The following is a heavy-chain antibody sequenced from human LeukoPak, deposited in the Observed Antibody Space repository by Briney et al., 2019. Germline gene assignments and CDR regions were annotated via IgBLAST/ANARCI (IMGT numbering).Heavy chain of an antibody. CDR2: ISGSGGST. V-gene: IGHV3-23*01. Sequence: GGSLRLSCAASGFTFSSHAMSWVRHAPGKGLEWVSAISGSGGSTYYADSVKGRFTISRDNSKNTLYLQMNSLRAEDTAVYYCAKALWFGELFIDYWGQGTLVTVSS. J-gene: IGHJ4*02. CDR1: GFTFSSHA. D-gene: IGHD3-10*01. CDR3: AKALWFGELFIDY.